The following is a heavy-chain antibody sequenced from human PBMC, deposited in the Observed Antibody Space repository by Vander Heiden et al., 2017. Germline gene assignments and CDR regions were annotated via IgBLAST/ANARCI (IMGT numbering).Heavy chain of an antibody. CDR3: ARGSSSWMSGYFDY. J-gene: IGHJ4*02. Sequence: QVQLVESGGGVVQPGRSLRPSCAASGFTFSSYARHWVRQAPGKGLEWVAVISDDGSNKYYADSVKGRFTISRDNSKNTLYLQMNSLRAEDTAVYYCARGSSSWMSGYFDYWGQGTLVTVSS. CDR2: ISDDGSNK. V-gene: IGHV3-30*04. CDR1: GFTFSSYA. D-gene: IGHD6-13*01.